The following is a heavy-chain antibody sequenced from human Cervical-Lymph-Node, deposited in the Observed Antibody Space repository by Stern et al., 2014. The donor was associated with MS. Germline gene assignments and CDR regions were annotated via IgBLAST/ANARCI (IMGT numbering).Heavy chain of an antibody. J-gene: IGHJ4*02. V-gene: IGHV3-11*06. CDR2: ISSSSSYT. D-gene: IGHD6-6*01. CDR1: GFTFSDYY. Sequence: QVQLVQSGGGLVKPGGSLRLSCAASGFTFSDYYMSWIRQAPGKGLEWVSYISSSSSYTNYADSVKGRFTISRDNAKNSLYLQMNSLRAEDTAVYYCARDRRIAARPPPTGNCFDYWGQGTLVTVSS. CDR3: ARDRRIAARPPPTGNCFDY.